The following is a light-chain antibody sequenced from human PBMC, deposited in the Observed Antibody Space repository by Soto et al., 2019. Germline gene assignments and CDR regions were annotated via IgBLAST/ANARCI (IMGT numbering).Light chain of an antibody. CDR2: DVS. J-gene: IGLJ7*01. CDR1: SSDVGGYNY. Sequence: QSVLTQPASVSGSPGQSITISCTGTSSDVGGYNYVSWYQQHPGKAPKLVIYDVSNRPSGISNRFSGSKSGNTASLIISGLQAEDEADYYCNSYTSSSAFVFGTGTQLTVL. CDR3: NSYTSSSAFV. V-gene: IGLV2-14*03.